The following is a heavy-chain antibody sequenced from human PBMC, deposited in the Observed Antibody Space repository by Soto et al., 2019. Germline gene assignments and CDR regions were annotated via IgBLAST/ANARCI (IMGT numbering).Heavy chain of an antibody. V-gene: IGHV3-15*07. CDR2: IKSKGGGGTA. CDR1: GFSFSPAW. CDR3: TTVGDSGAGTPHYYYYYGMDD. Sequence: GSLRLSCAASGFSFSPAWMNWVRQAPGKGLEWVGLIKSKGGGGTADYAAPVKGRFIISRDDSKNTIYLQMNSLKTEDTAVYYCTTVGDSGAGTPHYYYYYGMDDWGQGTTVTVSS. J-gene: IGHJ6*02. D-gene: IGHD6-13*01.